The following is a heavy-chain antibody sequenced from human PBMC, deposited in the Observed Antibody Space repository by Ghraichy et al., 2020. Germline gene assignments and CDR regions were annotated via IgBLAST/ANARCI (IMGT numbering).Heavy chain of an antibody. J-gene: IGHJ3*02. CDR1: GFTFSSYW. Sequence: GGSLRLSCAASGFTFSSYWMSWVRQAPGKGLEWVANIKQDGSEKYYVDSVKGRFTISRDNAKNSLYLQMNSLRAEDTAVYYCASIEVLRGIVVVPAANLDDAFDIWGQGTMVTVSS. CDR2: IKQDGSEK. CDR3: ASIEVLRGIVVVPAANLDDAFDI. V-gene: IGHV3-7*03. D-gene: IGHD2-2*01.